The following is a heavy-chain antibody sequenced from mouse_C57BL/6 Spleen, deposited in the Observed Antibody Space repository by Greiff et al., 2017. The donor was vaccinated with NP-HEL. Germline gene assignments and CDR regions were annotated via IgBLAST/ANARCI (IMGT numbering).Heavy chain of an antibody. D-gene: IGHD4-1*01. CDR3: TTGTWFAY. CDR1: GFNIKDDY. CDR2: IDPDNGDT. V-gene: IGHV14-4*01. Sequence: VQLQQSGAELVRPGASVKLSCTASGFNIKDDYMHWVKQRPEQGLEWIGWIDPDNGDTEYASKFQGKATITADTSSNTAYLQLSSLTSEDTAVYYCTTGTWFAYWGQGTLVTVSA. J-gene: IGHJ3*01.